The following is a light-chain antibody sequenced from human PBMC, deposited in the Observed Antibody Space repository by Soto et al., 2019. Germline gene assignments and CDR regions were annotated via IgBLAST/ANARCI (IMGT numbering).Light chain of an antibody. Sequence: QSALTQPASVSGSPGQSITISCTGTSSDVGGHNYVSWYQQHPGKAPKLMIYDVSNRPSGVSNRFSGSKSGNTASLTISGLQAEDEADYYCSPYTSSFYVFGTGTKLTVL. CDR3: SPYTSSFYV. V-gene: IGLV2-14*01. CDR1: SSDVGGHNY. J-gene: IGLJ1*01. CDR2: DVS.